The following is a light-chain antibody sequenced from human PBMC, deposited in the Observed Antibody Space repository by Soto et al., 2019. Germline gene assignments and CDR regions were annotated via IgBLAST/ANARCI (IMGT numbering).Light chain of an antibody. CDR2: EDN. CDR1: SSNIGNNI. CDR3: ASWDGGLSGGV. V-gene: IGLV1-51*02. Sequence: QSVLTQPPSVSAAPGQTVTISCSGSSSNIGNNIVSWYQQLPGTAPKLLIYEDNKRPSGIPDRFSGSKSGTSATLGITGLQTGDEADYYCASWDGGLSGGVFGGGTKVTVL. J-gene: IGLJ2*01.